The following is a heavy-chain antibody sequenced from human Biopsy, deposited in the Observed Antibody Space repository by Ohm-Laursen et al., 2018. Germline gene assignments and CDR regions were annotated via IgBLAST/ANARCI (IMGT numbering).Heavy chain of an antibody. Sequence: ASVKASCKAYGSTFAGYYLHWVRQAPGHGLEWMGWINPNSGNANYAQSFQGRLTVTRDTSISTAYMELTSLTFDDTAIYYCARVPAYPSIDGYYGLDLWGQGTTVIVSS. J-gene: IGHJ6*02. D-gene: IGHD3-9*01. CDR1: GSTFAGYY. CDR3: ARVPAYPSIDGYYGLDL. CDR2: INPNSGNA. V-gene: IGHV1-2*02.